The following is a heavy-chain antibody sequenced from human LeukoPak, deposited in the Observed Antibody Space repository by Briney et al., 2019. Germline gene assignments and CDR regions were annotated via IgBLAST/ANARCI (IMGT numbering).Heavy chain of an antibody. CDR2: INPNSGGT. J-gene: IGHJ6*02. V-gene: IGHV1-2*02. CDR3: ATRAIAAAGPSTDYYYYYGMDV. CDR1: GYTFTGYY. D-gene: IGHD6-13*01. Sequence: ASVKVSCKASGYTFTGYYMHWVRQAPGQGLEWMGWINPNSGGTNYAQKFQGRVTMTRDTSISTAYMELSRLRSDDTAVYYCATRAIAAAGPSTDYYYYYGMDVWGRGTTVTVSS.